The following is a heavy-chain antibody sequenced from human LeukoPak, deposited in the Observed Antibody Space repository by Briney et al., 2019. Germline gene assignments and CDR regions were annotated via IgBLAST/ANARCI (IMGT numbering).Heavy chain of an antibody. CDR2: IGSSSGYI. CDR1: GFTFSTYN. D-gene: IGHD6-13*01. CDR3: ARDLHSSKY. Sequence: GGSLRLSCAASGFTFSTYNMNWVRQAPGKGLEWVSSIGSSSGYIYYADSVKGRFTISRDNAKNSLYLQMNSLRAEDTAVYYCARDLHSSKYWGRGTSVSVSS. V-gene: IGHV3-21*01. J-gene: IGHJ4*02.